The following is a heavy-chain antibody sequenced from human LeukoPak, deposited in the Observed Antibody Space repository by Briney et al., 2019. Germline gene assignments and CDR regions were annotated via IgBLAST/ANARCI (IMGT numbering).Heavy chain of an antibody. Sequence: SQTLSLTCAISGDSVSSDSAAWNWIRQSPSRGLEWLGRTYFRSKWYNDSAASVRSRIAINADTSKNHFSLQLNSVTPEDTAVYYCARDLVNVGYDLFDYWGQGALVTVSS. CDR3: ARDLVNVGYDLFDY. CDR1: GDSVSSDSAA. J-gene: IGHJ4*02. CDR2: TYFRSKWYN. V-gene: IGHV6-1*01. D-gene: IGHD5-12*01.